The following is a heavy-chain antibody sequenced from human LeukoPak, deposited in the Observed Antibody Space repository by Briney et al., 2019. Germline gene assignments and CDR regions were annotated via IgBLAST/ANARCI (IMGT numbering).Heavy chain of an antibody. V-gene: IGHV4-59*12. CDR3: ARVPAVTTSFDY. CDR2: IYYSGST. J-gene: IGHJ4*02. Sequence: PSETLSLTCTVSGGSISSYYWSWIRQPPGKGLEWIGYIYYSGSTNYNPSLKSRVTISVDTSKNQFSLKLSSVTAADTAVYYCARVPAVTTSFDYWGQGTLVTVSS. CDR1: GGSISSYY. D-gene: IGHD4-17*01.